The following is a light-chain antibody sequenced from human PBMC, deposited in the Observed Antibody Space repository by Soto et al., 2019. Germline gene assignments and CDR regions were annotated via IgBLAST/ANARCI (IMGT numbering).Light chain of an antibody. CDR2: RAS. J-gene: IGKJ5*01. V-gene: IGKV3-15*01. CDR3: QQYNEWPIT. Sequence: EVVMTQSPANLSLSPGERATLSCRASQSVSSLLAWYQQKPGQAPRLLIYRASYRATGVSGRFSGSGSGTEFTLTITSLQSEDFAVYYCQQYNEWPITFGQGTRLEI. CDR1: QSVSSL.